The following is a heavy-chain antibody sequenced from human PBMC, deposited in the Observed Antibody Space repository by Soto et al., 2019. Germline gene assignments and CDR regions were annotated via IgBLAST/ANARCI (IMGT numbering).Heavy chain of an antibody. Sequence: SGTLSLTCTVYGGSFHGYYWSWIRQPPGRGLEWIGEVNHSGIANYNPTFKSRVSIXVXXXXXXXXLXLTSVSAADTAVYYCAKGPQTGYYDSGTFYSTVPWGQGTLVTVSS. CDR3: AKGPQTGYYDSGTFYSTVP. D-gene: IGHD3-10*01. CDR1: GGSFHGYY. CDR2: VNHSGIA. V-gene: IGHV4-34*01. J-gene: IGHJ5*02.